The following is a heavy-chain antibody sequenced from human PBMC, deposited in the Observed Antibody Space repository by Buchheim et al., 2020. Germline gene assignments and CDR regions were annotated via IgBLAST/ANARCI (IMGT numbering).Heavy chain of an antibody. Sequence: QVQLVQSGAEVKKPGSSVKVSCNASGGTFSSHAISWVRQAPGQGLEWMVGIIPIFGTANYAQQFQGRVTITADKSTSTAYMELSSLRSEDTAVYYCARDRQPHIVVVTATQLHYYGMDVWGQGTT. CDR1: GGTFSSHA. CDR3: ARDRQPHIVVVTATQLHYYGMDV. J-gene: IGHJ6*02. V-gene: IGHV1-69*06. D-gene: IGHD2-21*02. CDR2: IIPIFGTA.